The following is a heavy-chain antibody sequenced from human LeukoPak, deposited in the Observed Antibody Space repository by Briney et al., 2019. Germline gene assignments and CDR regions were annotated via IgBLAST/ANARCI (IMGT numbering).Heavy chain of an antibody. CDR2: INTNTGNT. D-gene: IGHD1-26*01. Sequence: ASVKVSCKASGYTFTSYAMNWGRQAPGQGLEWMGWINTNTGNTTYAQGFTGRFVFSLDTSVSTAYLQSSRLKAEDTAVYYCARDQWELPNYFEYWGQGTLLTVSS. CDR1: GYTFTSYA. V-gene: IGHV7-4-1*02. CDR3: ARDQWELPNYFEY. J-gene: IGHJ4*02.